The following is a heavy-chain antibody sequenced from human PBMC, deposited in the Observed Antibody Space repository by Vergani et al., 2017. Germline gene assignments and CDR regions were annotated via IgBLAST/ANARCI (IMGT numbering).Heavy chain of an antibody. Sequence: QVQLQQWGAGLLKPSETLSLTRAVYGGSFSGYYWSWIRQPPGKGLEWIGEINHSGSTNYNPSLKSRVTISVDTSKNQFSLKLSSVTAADTAVYYCARTQMVVTIDYWGQGTLVTVSS. CDR1: GGSFSGYY. CDR3: ARTQMVVTIDY. CDR2: INHSGST. J-gene: IGHJ4*02. V-gene: IGHV4-34*01. D-gene: IGHD2-21*02.